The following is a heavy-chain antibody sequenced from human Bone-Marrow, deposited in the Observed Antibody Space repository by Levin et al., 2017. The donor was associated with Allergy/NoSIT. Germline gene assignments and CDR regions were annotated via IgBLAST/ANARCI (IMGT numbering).Heavy chain of an antibody. CDR3: AKDDYPNSGLPGDDVFVI. CDR1: GFTFNNFA. D-gene: IGHD3-22*01. CDR2: ISGTGRTT. J-gene: IGHJ3*02. V-gene: IGHV3-23*01. Sequence: GGSLRLSCAASGFTFNNFAMSWVRQAPGKGLEWASAISGTGRTTFYANSVSGRLTVSRDNTKSTLFMQMDSLRAEDTAVYYCAKDDYPNSGLPGDDVFVIWGQGTLVTVSS.